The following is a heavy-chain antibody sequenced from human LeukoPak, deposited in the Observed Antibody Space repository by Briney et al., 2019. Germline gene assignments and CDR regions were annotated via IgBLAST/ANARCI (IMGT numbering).Heavy chain of an antibody. CDR2: SYHSGST. CDR1: GYSISSCYY. J-gene: IGHJ6*03. V-gene: IGHV4-38-2*01. D-gene: IGHD3-3*01. CDR3: ARQLTIFGVVTYYYYYMDV. Sequence: SETLSLTCAVSGYSISSCYYWGWIRQPPGKGLEGIGSSYHSGSTYYNPSLKSRVNISVDTSKNQFSLKLSSVTAADTAVYYCARQLTIFGVVTYYYYYMDVWGKGTTVTVSS.